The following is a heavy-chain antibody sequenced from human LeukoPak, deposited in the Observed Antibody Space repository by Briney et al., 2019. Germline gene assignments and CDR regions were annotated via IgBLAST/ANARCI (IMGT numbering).Heavy chain of an antibody. D-gene: IGHD6-19*01. V-gene: IGHV3-33*08. CDR3: AREMSLSSSGWYRHFDY. CDR2: IWYDGSNK. Sequence: GGSLRLSCAASGFTFSSYGMHWVRQAQGKGLEWVAVIWYDGSNKYYADSVKGRFTISRDNSKNTLYLQMNSLRAEDTAVYYCAREMSLSSSGWYRHFDYWGQGTLVTVSS. J-gene: IGHJ4*02. CDR1: GFTFSSYG.